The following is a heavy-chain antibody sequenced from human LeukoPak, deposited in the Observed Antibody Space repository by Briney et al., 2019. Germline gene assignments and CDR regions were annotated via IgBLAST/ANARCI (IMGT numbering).Heavy chain of an antibody. CDR3: ARSQWLEYYFDY. CDR2: IYSGGST. V-gene: IGHV3-66*01. CDR1: GFTVSSNY. Sequence: TGGSLRLSCAASGFTVSSNYMGWVRQAPGKGPEWVSVIYSGGSTYYADSVKGRFTISRDNSKNTLYLQMNSLRAEDTAVYYCARSQWLEYYFDYWGQGTLITVSS. D-gene: IGHD6-19*01. J-gene: IGHJ4*02.